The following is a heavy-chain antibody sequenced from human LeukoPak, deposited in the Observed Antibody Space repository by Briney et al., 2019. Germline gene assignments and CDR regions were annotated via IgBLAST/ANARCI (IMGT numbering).Heavy chain of an antibody. CDR3: AKGAITFGRVIVGNYIDY. V-gene: IGHV3-23*01. J-gene: IGHJ4*02. CDR2: ISGSGSST. D-gene: IGHD3-16*02. CDR1: GFTFSSYA. Sequence: GGSLRLSCAASGFTFSSYAMSWVRQAPGKGLEWVSAISGSGSSTYYADSVKGRFTISRDNSKNTLYLQMNSLRAEDTAVYYCAKGAITFGRVIVGNYIDYWGQGTLVTVSS.